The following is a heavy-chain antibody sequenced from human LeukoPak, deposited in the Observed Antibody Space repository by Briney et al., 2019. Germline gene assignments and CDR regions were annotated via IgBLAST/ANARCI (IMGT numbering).Heavy chain of an antibody. CDR1: GGSINSGAY. CDR3: ARAPYGGNSGFDY. D-gene: IGHD4-23*01. CDR2: IYYSGTT. J-gene: IGHJ4*02. V-gene: IGHV4-31*03. Sequence: PSETLSLTCTVSGGSINSGAYWGWLRQHPGKGLEWIGYIYYSGTTYYSPSLRSRVTMSVDTSKNQFSLKLSSVTAADTAVYCARAPYGGNSGFDYWGQGALVTVSS.